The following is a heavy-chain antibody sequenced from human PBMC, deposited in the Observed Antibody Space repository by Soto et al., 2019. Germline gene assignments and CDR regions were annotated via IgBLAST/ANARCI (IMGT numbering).Heavy chain of an antibody. J-gene: IGHJ5*02. Sequence: GASVKVSCKASGYTFTSYAMHWVRQAPGQRLEWMGWINAGNGNTKYSQKFQGRVTITRDTSASTAYMELSSLRSEDTALYYCARMGDSSGYSGWFDPWGQGTLVTVSS. CDR3: ARMGDSSGYSGWFDP. CDR2: INAGNGNT. D-gene: IGHD3-22*01. V-gene: IGHV1-3*01. CDR1: GYTFTSYA.